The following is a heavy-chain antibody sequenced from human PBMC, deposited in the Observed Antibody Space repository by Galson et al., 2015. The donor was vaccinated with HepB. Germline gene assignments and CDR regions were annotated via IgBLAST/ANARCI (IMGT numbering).Heavy chain of an antibody. CDR2: ISAYNGNT. V-gene: IGHV1-18*01. CDR3: ARDLRYCSGGSCSSLDY. CDR1: GYTFTSYG. J-gene: IGHJ4*02. Sequence: QSGAEVKKPGASVTVSCKASGYTFTSYGISWVRQAPGQGLEWMGWISAYNGNTNYAQKLQGRVTMTTDTSTSTAYMELRSLRSDDTAVYYCARDLRYCSGGSCSSLDYWGQGTLVTVSS. D-gene: IGHD2-15*01.